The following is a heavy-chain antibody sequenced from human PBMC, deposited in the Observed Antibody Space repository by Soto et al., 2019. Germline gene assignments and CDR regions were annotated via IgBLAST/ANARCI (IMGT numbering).Heavy chain of an antibody. D-gene: IGHD6-19*01. Sequence: PSETLSLTCTVSGGSINSYYWSWIRQPPGKGLEWIGYIYYSGSTNYNPSLKSRVTISVDTSKNQFSLKLSSVTAADTAVYYCASYSSGWGAWNNNLGYYFDYWGQGTLVTVSS. J-gene: IGHJ4*02. CDR2: IYYSGST. V-gene: IGHV4-59*01. CDR3: ASYSSGWGAWNNNLGYYFDY. CDR1: GGSINSYY.